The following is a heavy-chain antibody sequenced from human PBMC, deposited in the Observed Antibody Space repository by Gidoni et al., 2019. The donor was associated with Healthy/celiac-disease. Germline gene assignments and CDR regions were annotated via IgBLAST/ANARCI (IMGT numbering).Heavy chain of an antibody. V-gene: IGHV1-69*06. CDR3: ARGTTYYYGSGSYYFDS. CDR1: GGTFSSYA. D-gene: IGHD3-10*01. CDR2: INPIFGTA. J-gene: IGHJ4*02. Sequence: QVQLGQSGAEVKKPGSSVKVYCKASGGTFSSYAISWVRQAPGQGLEVMGGINPIFGTANYAQQFQGRVTITAAKSTSPAYMELSSLRSEDTAVYFCARGTTYYYGSGSYYFDSWGQGTLVTVSS.